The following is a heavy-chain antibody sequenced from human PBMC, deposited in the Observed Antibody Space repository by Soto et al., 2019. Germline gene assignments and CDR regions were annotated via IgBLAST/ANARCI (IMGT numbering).Heavy chain of an antibody. Sequence: QVQLVESGGGVVQPGRSLRLSCAASGFTFIIYGMHWVRQAPGKGLEWVALISYDGSNKDYADSVKGRFTVSRDNSKNTLYLQMNSLRAEDTAVYYCVKDRGYYDILTGYYNRDLDLWGRGTLVTVSS. V-gene: IGHV3-30*18. CDR3: VKDRGYYDILTGYYNRDLDL. CDR2: ISYDGSNK. J-gene: IGHJ2*01. CDR1: GFTFIIYG. D-gene: IGHD3-9*01.